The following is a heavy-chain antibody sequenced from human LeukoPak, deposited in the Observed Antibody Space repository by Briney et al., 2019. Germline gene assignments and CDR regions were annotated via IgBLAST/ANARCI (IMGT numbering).Heavy chain of an antibody. CDR3: VKDTVYDILTGYFNFEY. J-gene: IGHJ4*02. V-gene: IGHV3-64D*06. CDR1: GFTFSSFV. Sequence: PGGSLRLSCSASGFTFSSFVMHWVRQAPGKGLKYVSAISSNGRSTSYADSVKGRFTISRDNSKNTLYLQMSSLRPEGTAVYYCVKDTVYDILTGYFNFEYWGQGTLVTVSS. CDR2: ISSNGRST. D-gene: IGHD3-9*01.